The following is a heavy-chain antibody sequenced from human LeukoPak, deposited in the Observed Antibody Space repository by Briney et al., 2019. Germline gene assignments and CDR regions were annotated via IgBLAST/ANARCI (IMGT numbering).Heavy chain of an antibody. CDR3: ARVGVQYYDFWSGYYDDYYYYYGMDV. D-gene: IGHD3-3*01. Sequence: ASVKVSCKASGYTFTSYYMHWVRQAPGQGLEWMGIINPNGGSTSYAQKFQGRVTMTRDTSTSTVYMELSSLRSEDTAVYYCARVGVQYYDFWSGYYDDYYYYYGMDVWGQGTTVTVSS. J-gene: IGHJ6*02. V-gene: IGHV1-46*01. CDR1: GYTFTSYY. CDR2: INPNGGST.